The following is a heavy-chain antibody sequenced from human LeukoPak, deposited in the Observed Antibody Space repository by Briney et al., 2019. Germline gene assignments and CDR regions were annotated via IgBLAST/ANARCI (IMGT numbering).Heavy chain of an antibody. D-gene: IGHD3-22*01. Sequence: GRSLRLSCAASGFTFDDYGMSWVRQAPGKGLEWVSGINWNGGSTGYADSVKGRFTISRDNAKKSLYLQMNSLRAEDTAVYYCARGKYDSSGYPLLGFDYWGQGTLVTVSS. CDR1: GFTFDDYG. J-gene: IGHJ4*02. CDR2: INWNGGST. CDR3: ARGKYDSSGYPLLGFDY. V-gene: IGHV3-20*04.